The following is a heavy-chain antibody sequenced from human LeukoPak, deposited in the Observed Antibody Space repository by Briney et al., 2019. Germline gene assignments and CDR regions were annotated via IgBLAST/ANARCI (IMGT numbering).Heavy chain of an antibody. V-gene: IGHV3-23*01. J-gene: IGHJ4*02. CDR1: GFTFSSYG. CDR2: ISGSGGGT. CDR3: ARLKYDRSGYYSILDN. D-gene: IGHD3-22*01. Sequence: PGGSLRLSCAASGFTFSSYGMSWVRQAPGKGLEWVSSISGSGGGTYSADSVKGRFTISRDNAKKSLYLQMNSLRAEDTAVYYCARLKYDRSGYYSILDNWGQGTLVTVSS.